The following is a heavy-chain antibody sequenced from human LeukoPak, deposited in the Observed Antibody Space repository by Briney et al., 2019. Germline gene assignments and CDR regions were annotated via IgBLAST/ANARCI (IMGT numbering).Heavy chain of an antibody. J-gene: IGHJ6*03. V-gene: IGHV4-38-2*02. CDR3: ARAVALTNWYYYMDV. CDR1: GCSIASGYF. D-gene: IGHD6-19*01. Sequence: PAETLSLTCSVSGCSIASGYFWGWIRQPPGKGLEWIGSLYHDGTTSYNPSLKSRVTISVDTSKNQFSLELTSVTAADTAVYYCARAVALTNWYYYMDVWGKGTTVTVSS. CDR2: LYHDGTT.